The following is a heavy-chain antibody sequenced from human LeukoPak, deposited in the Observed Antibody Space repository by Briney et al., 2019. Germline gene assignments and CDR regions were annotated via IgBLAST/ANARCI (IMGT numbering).Heavy chain of an antibody. D-gene: IGHD2-15*01. CDR2: INLNSGGT. V-gene: IGHV1-2*02. Sequence: GASVKVSCKASGYTFTGYYMHWVRQAPGQGLEWMGWINLNSGGTNYAQKFQGRVTMTRDTSISTAYMELSRLRSDDTAVYYCARDLYCSGGSCYPRWGQGTLVTVSS. CDR1: GYTFTGYY. J-gene: IGHJ4*02. CDR3: ARDLYCSGGSCYPR.